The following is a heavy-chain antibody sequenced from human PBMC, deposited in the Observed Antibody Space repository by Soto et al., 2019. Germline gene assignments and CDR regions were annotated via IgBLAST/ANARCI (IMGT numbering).Heavy chain of an antibody. D-gene: IGHD1-26*01. J-gene: IGHJ4*02. V-gene: IGHV3-74*01. Sequence: GGSLRLSCTASGFTFNTHWMHWVRQAPGKGLVWVSRIYFDGITTNYADSVKGRLTVSRDNAKNTVYLHVNTLRDGDTAVYYCARGGAMGVDYWGQGTLVTVSS. CDR3: ARGGAMGVDY. CDR2: IYFDGITT. CDR1: GFTFNTHW.